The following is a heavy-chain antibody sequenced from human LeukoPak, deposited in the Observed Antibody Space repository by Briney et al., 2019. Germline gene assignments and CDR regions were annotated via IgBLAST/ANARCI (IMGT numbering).Heavy chain of an antibody. V-gene: IGHV3-73*01. Sequence: GGSLRLSCAASGFTFSGSAMHWVRRASGKGLEWVGRIRSKANSYATAYAASVKGRFTISRDYSKNTAYLQMNSLKTEDTAVYYCTRHDDPYYYDSSGSYNWFDPWGQGTLVTVSS. D-gene: IGHD3-22*01. CDR3: TRHDDPYYYDSSGSYNWFDP. CDR2: IRSKANSYAT. CDR1: GFTFSGSA. J-gene: IGHJ5*02.